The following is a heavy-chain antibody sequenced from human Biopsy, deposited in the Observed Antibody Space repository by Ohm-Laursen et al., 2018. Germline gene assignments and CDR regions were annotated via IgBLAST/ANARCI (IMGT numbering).Heavy chain of an antibody. Sequence: SLRLSCAASGFTFDDYAMHWVRQAPGKGLEWVAVISYHGSDKYYAGSVQGRFIISRDNSNNTLYVQMNSLRHEDTAVYYCVKDVKERVGWFGYFDLWGRGTLVTVSS. V-gene: IGHV3-30*18. CDR2: ISYHGSDK. CDR1: GFTFDDYA. D-gene: IGHD3-10*01. CDR3: VKDVKERVGWFGYFDL. J-gene: IGHJ2*01.